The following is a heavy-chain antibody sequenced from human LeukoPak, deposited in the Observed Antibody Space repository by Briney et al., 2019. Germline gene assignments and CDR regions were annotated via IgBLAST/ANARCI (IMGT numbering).Heavy chain of an antibody. CDR2: INSDGSST. V-gene: IGHV3-74*01. J-gene: IGHJ6*03. CDR1: GFTFSSYW. Sequence: GGSLRLSCAASGFTFSSYWMHWVRQAPGKGLVWVSRINSDGSSTSYADSVKGRFTISRDNAKNTLYLQMNSLRAEDTAVYYCARIVGATRAGYYYYMDVWGKGTTVTISS. CDR3: ARIVGATRAGYYYYMDV. D-gene: IGHD1-26*01.